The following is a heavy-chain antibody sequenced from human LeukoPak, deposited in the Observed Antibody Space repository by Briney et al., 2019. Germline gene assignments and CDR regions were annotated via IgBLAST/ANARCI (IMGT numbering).Heavy chain of an antibody. J-gene: IGHJ5*02. V-gene: IGHV4-34*01. D-gene: IGHD6-6*01. CDR1: GGSFSGYY. CDR2: INHSGST. CDR3: ARRSPDKASPPFDP. Sequence: PSETLSLTCAVYGGSFSGYYWSWIRQPPGKGLEWIGEINHSGSTNYNPSLKSRVTISVHTSKNQFSLKLSSVTAADTAVYYCARRSPDKASPPFDPWGQGTLVTVSS.